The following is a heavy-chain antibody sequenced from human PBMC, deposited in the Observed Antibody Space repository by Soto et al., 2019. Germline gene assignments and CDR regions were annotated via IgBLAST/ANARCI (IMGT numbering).Heavy chain of an antibody. CDR3: AKDRVNHNSVWDPFDI. V-gene: IGHV3-23*01. CDR1: GFIFSNYA. Sequence: EVQMLESGGGLVQPGGSLRLSCAASGFIFSNYAMSWVRQAPGKGLEWVAGMGGANGDTYYADSVRGRFDISRDNSKSTLVLQMNSLRAEDTAVYYCAKDRVNHNSVWDPFDIWGQGTMVTVSS. J-gene: IGHJ3*02. D-gene: IGHD2-21*01. CDR2: MGGANGDT.